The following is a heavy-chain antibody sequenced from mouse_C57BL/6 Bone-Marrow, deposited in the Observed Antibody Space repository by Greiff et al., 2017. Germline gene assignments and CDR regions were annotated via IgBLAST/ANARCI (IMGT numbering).Heavy chain of an antibody. CDR2: ILPGSGST. D-gene: IGHD1-1*01. CDR1: GYTFTGYW. CDR3: TKATVVAMRGAMDY. Sequence: QVQLQQSGAELMKPGASVKLSCKATGYTFTGYWIEWVKQRPGHGLEWIGEILPGSGSTNYNEKFKGKATFTADTSSNTAYMQLSSLTTEDSAIYNCTKATVVAMRGAMDYWGQGTSVTGSS. V-gene: IGHV1-9*01. J-gene: IGHJ4*01.